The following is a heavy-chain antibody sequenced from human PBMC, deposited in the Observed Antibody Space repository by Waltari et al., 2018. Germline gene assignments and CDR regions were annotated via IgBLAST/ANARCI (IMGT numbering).Heavy chain of an antibody. V-gene: IGHV3-30-3*01. J-gene: IGHJ3*02. D-gene: IGHD3-10*01. CDR2: ISYDGSNK. CDR3: ARGKEFLWAAFDI. CDR1: GFTFSSYA. Sequence: QVQLVESGGGVVQPGRSLRLSCAASGFTFSSYAMHWVRQAPGKWLEWVAVISYDGSNKYYADSVKGRFTISRDNSKNTLYLQMNSLRAEDTAVYYCARGKEFLWAAFDIWGQGTMVTVSS.